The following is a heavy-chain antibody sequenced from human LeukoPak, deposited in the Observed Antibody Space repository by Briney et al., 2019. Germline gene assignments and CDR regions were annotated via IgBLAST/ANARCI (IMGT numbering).Heavy chain of an antibody. Sequence: SETLSLTCAVYGGSFSGYYWSWIRQPPGKGLEWIGEINHSGSTNYNPSLKGRVTISVDTSKNQFSLKLSSVTAADTAVYYCARDRDYYYGSGSYYYYWGQGTLVTVSP. CDR2: INHSGST. CDR1: GGSFSGYY. CDR3: ARDRDYYYGSGSYYYY. V-gene: IGHV4-34*01. J-gene: IGHJ4*02. D-gene: IGHD3-10*01.